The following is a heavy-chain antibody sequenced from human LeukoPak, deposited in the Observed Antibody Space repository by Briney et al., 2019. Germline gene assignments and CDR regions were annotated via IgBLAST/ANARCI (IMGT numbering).Heavy chain of an antibody. V-gene: IGHV3-23*01. CDR2: ISGSGGST. CDR1: GFTFTSYA. J-gene: IGHJ3*02. D-gene: IGHD3-16*01. CDR3: AKQFVWGCIGSTDGFDI. Sequence: PGGSLRLSCASSGFTFTSYAMSWVRQAPGKGLEWVSAISGSGGSTYYADSVKGRFTISRDNSKNTLYLQMNSLRAEDTAVYYCAKQFVWGCIGSTDGFDIWGQGTMVTVSS.